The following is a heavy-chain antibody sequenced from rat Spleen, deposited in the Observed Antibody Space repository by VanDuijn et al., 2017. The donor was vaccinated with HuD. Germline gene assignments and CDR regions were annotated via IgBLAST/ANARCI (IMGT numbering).Heavy chain of an antibody. J-gene: IGHJ2*01. Sequence: EVQLVESGGGLVQPGRSLKLSCAASGFTYSNYVMAWVSQAPTKGLEWVASISTGGGNTYYRDSVKGRFTISRDTAQNILYLQMNSPRSEDTATYYCTRDYFDYWGQGVMVTVSS. CDR1: GFTYSNYV. CDR2: ISTGGGNT. CDR3: TRDYFDY. V-gene: IGHV5S13*01.